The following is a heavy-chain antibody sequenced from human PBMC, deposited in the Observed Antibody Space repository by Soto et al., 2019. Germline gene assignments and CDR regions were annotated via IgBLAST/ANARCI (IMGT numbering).Heavy chain of an antibody. CDR3: ARLTVVSTYFFDY. CDR1: GDSISSGGYS. Sequence: KSSETLSLTCAVSGDSISSGGYSWSWIRQPPGKGLEWIGYVFQIGSTSYNPSLKSRVSISVDTSKNQFSLDLKSVTATDTAVYFCARLTVVSTYFFDYGGQGXLVTVYS. V-gene: IGHV4-30-2*01. CDR2: VFQIGST. J-gene: IGHJ4*02. D-gene: IGHD1-26*01.